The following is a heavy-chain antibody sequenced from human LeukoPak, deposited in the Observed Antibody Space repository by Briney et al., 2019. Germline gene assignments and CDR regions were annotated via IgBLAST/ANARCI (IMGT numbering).Heavy chain of an antibody. CDR3: AKVRQWLVQDDAFDI. D-gene: IGHD6-19*01. J-gene: IGHJ3*02. Sequence: PGGSLRLSCAASGFTFDDYAMHCVRQAPGKGLEWVSGISWNSGSIGYADSVKGRFTISRDNAKNSLYLQMNSLRAEDTALYYCAKVRQWLVQDDAFDIWGQGTMVTVSS. V-gene: IGHV3-9*01. CDR1: GFTFDDYA. CDR2: ISWNSGSI.